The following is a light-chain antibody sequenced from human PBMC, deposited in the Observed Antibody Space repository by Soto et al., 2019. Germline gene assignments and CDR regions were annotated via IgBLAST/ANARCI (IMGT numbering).Light chain of an antibody. CDR2: DAS. Sequence: DIQITQYPSSLSASVGDRVTITCQASQDISNYLNWYQQKPGKAPKLLIYDASNLETGVPSRFSGSGSGTDFTFTISSLQPEDIIPYYCQLYAILPLTFAGGTKVDIK. J-gene: IGKJ4*01. CDR3: QLYAILPLT. V-gene: IGKV1-33*01. CDR1: QDISNY.